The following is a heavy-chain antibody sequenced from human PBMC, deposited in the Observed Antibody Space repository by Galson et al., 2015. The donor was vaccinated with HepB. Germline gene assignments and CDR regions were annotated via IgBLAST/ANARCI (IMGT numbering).Heavy chain of an antibody. J-gene: IGHJ4*02. CDR2: ISYDGSNK. CDR1: GFTFSSYA. Sequence: SLRLSCAASGFTFSSYAMHWVRQAPGKGLEWVAVISYDGSNKYYADSVKGRFTISRDNSKNTLYLQMNSLRAEDTAVYYCARESPSGSYSLFDYWGQGTLVTVSS. V-gene: IGHV3-30-3*01. CDR3: ARESPSGSYSLFDY. D-gene: IGHD1-26*01.